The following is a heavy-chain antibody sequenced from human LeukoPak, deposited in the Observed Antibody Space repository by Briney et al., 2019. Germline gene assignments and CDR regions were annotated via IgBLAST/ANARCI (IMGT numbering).Heavy chain of an antibody. CDR2: ISWDGGST. J-gene: IGHJ4*02. CDR3: ARCSGVFGSSGY. D-gene: IGHD6-6*01. Sequence: GGSLRLSCAASGFTFDDYTMHWVRQAPGKGLEWVSLISWDGGSTYYADSVKGRFTISRDNAKNSLYLQMNSLRAEDTAVYYCARCSGVFGSSGYWGQGTLVTVSS. V-gene: IGHV3-43*01. CDR1: GFTFDDYT.